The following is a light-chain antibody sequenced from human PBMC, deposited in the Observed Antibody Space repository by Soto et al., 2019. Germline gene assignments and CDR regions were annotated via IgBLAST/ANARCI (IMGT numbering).Light chain of an antibody. Sequence: EIVLTQSPGTLSLSPGERATLSCRASQSVSSSYLGWYQQKPGQAPRLLIYGASSRATGIPDRFSGSGSGTDFTLTISRLEPEDFAVYYCQQYGSSPWTFGQGTKEEIK. V-gene: IGKV3-20*01. CDR1: QSVSSSY. J-gene: IGKJ1*01. CDR3: QQYGSSPWT. CDR2: GAS.